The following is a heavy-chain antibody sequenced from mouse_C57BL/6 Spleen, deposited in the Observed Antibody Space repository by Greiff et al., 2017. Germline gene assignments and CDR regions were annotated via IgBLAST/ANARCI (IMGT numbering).Heavy chain of an antibody. CDR2: INPSNGGT. D-gene: IGHD1-2*01. CDR1: GYTFTSYW. Sequence: VQLQQPGTELVKPGASVKLSCKASGYTFTSYWMHWVKQRPGQGLEWIGNINPSNGGTNYNEKFKSKATLTVDKSSSTAYMQLSSLTSEDSAVYYCARYVHYGGPLMDYWGQGTSVTVSS. V-gene: IGHV1-53*01. CDR3: ARYVHYGGPLMDY. J-gene: IGHJ4*01.